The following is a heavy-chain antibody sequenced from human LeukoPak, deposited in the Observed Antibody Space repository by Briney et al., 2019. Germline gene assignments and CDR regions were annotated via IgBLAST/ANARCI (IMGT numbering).Heavy chain of an antibody. CDR2: IKQDGSEK. CDR1: GFTFSSYW. D-gene: IGHD3-22*01. CDR3: ARGSRGMIVVVPLDY. J-gene: IGHJ4*02. V-gene: IGHV3-7*01. Sequence: GGSLRLSCAASGFTFSSYWMSWVRQAPGMGLEWVANIKQDGSEKYYVDSVKGRFTISRDNAKNSLYLQMNSLRAEDTAVYYCARGSRGMIVVVPLDYWGQGTLVTVSS.